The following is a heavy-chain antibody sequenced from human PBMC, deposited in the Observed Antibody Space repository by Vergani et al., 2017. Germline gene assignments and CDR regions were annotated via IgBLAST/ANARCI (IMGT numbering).Heavy chain of an antibody. J-gene: IGHJ5*02. CDR1: GFTFSSYS. Sequence: VQLVESGGDLVQPGGSLRLSCAASGFTFSSYSMNWVRQAPGKGLEWVAVIWYDGSNKYYADSVKGRFTISRDNAKNSLYLQMNSLRAEDTALYYCAKDRYCSSTTCFQFDPWGQGTLVIVSS. V-gene: IGHV3-33*03. CDR2: IWYDGSNK. CDR3: AKDRYCSSTTCFQFDP. D-gene: IGHD2-2*01.